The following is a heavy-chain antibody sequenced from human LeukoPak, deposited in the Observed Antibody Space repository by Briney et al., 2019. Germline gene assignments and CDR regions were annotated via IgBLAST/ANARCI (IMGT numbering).Heavy chain of an antibody. CDR3: AKGTAGSDI. D-gene: IGHD3-10*01. Sequence: GGSLRLSCAASGFTYDDYAMHWFRHAPGKGLEWVSLISGEGGSTYYADSVKGRFTISRDNSKNSLYLQMNSMRTEDTALYYCAKGTAGSDIWGQGTMVTVSS. J-gene: IGHJ3*02. CDR2: ISGEGGST. CDR1: GFTYDDYA. V-gene: IGHV3-43*02.